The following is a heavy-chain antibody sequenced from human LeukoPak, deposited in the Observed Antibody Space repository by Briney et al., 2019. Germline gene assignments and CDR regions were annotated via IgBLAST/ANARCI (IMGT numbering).Heavy chain of an antibody. CDR1: GYTFTSYY. J-gene: IGHJ3*02. CDR2: INPSGGST. D-gene: IGHD3-22*01. CDR3: ARAGVWDYSDTSGYHNGAFDI. V-gene: IGHV1-46*01. Sequence: ASVKVSCKASGYTFTSYYMHWVRQAPGQGLEWMGIINPSGGSTSYAQKFQGRVTMTRDMSTSTDYMELSSLRSDDTALYYCARAGVWDYSDTSGYHNGAFDIWGQGTMVTVSS.